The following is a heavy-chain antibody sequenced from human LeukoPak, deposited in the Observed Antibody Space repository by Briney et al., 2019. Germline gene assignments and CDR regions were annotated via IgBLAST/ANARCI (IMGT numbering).Heavy chain of an antibody. CDR1: GGTFNSYA. D-gene: IGHD3-16*01. Sequence: SVKVSCKASGGTFNSYAISWVRQAPGQGLEWMGRIIPILGIANYAQKFQGRVTITADKSTSTAYMELSSLRSEDTAVYYCAREGGGNWFDPWGQGTLVTVSS. V-gene: IGHV1-69*04. CDR2: IIPILGIA. CDR3: AREGGGNWFDP. J-gene: IGHJ5*02.